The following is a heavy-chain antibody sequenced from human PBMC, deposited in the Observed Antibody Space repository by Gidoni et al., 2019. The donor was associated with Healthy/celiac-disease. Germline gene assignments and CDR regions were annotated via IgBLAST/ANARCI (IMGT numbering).Heavy chain of an antibody. D-gene: IGHD2-8*01. J-gene: IGHJ4*02. V-gene: IGHV4-30-4*01. Sequence: QVQLQESGPGLVKPSQTLSLTCTVSGGSISSGDSYWSWIRQPPGKGLEWIGYIYYSGSTYYNPPLKSRVAIAVDTSKYHFSLKLSSVTAADTAVYYCASHCTNGVCYTRGAFDYWGQGTLVTVSS. CDR2: IYYSGST. CDR3: ASHCTNGVCYTRGAFDY. CDR1: GGSISSGDSY.